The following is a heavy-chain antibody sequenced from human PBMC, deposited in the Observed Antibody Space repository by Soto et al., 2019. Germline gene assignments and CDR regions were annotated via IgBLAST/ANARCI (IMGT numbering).Heavy chain of an antibody. D-gene: IGHD3-22*01. Sequence: QVQLMQSGAEVKKPGASVMVSCKASGYNFTNYGLTWVRQAPGQGLEWMGWISPYYGNTNYAQNFRGRLTRTTETSTASADMELRSLRSDDTAVYYCARGDSIGRVYYGMDVWGQGTTVTVSS. CDR2: ISPYYGNT. J-gene: IGHJ6*02. CDR3: ARGDSIGRVYYGMDV. CDR1: GYNFTNYG. V-gene: IGHV1-18*01.